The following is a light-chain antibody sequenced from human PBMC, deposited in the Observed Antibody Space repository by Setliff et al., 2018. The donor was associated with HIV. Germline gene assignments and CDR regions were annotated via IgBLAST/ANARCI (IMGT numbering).Light chain of an antibody. V-gene: IGKV3-15*01. CDR2: DAS. CDR1: RSVGTN. CDR3: QEYNDWPPIT. Sequence: EIVMTQSPATLSVSPGERATLSCRASRSVGTNLAWYQIQPGQAPRLLIYDASTRATGIPARFSGSGSGTEFSLTIGSLQSEDFAVYYCQEYNDWPPITFGQGTRLEIK. J-gene: IGKJ5*01.